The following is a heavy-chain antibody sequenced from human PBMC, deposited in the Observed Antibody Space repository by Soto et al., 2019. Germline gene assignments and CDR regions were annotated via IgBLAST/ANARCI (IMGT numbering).Heavy chain of an antibody. D-gene: IGHD2-15*01. V-gene: IGHV3-21*01. CDR2: ISSSSYI. CDR1: GFTFSSYS. J-gene: IGHJ4*02. CDR3: ARACSGGSCYLFDY. Sequence: GGSLRLSCAASGFTFSSYSMNWVRQAPGKGLEWVSSISSSSYIYYADSVKGRFTISRDNAKNSLYLQMNSLRAEDTAVYYCARACSGGSCYLFDYWGQGTLVTVSS.